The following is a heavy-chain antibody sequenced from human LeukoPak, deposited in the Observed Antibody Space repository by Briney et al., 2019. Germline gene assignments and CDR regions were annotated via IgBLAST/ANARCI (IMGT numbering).Heavy chain of an antibody. CDR2: IKPDGTTK. CDR3: ARSIPYGTTWYGRSDY. CDR1: GFPFSSYS. J-gene: IGHJ4*02. V-gene: IGHV3-7*03. D-gene: IGHD6-13*01. Sequence: PGGSLRLSCAAYGFPFSSYSRTWVRQAPGKGLEWVANIKPDGTTKFYVDSVKGRFTISRDNALNSLYLQMNSLRAEDTAIYYCARSIPYGTTWYGRSDYWGQGTLVTVSS.